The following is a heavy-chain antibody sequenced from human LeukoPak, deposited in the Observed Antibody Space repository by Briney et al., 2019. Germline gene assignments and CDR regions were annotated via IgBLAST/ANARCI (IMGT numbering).Heavy chain of an antibody. CDR1: GGSISSYY. V-gene: IGHV4-59*12. CDR3: ARSGTYQYSSTSDY. Sequence: KPSETLSLTCTVSGGSISSYYWSWIRQPPGKGLEWIGYIYYSGSTNYNPSLKSRVTISVDTSKNQFSLKLSSVTAADTAVYYCARSGTYQYSSTSDYWGQGTLVTVSS. CDR2: IYYSGST. J-gene: IGHJ4*02. D-gene: IGHD2-2*01.